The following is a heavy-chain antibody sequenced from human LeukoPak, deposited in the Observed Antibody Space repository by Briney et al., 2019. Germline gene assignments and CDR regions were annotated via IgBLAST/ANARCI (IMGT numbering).Heavy chain of an antibody. CDR2: IYSGDNT. CDR3: AKSMGSYDDNVVPFDP. V-gene: IGHV3-23*03. CDR1: GFTFSSYA. J-gene: IGHJ5*02. Sequence: GGSLRLSCAASGFTFSSYAMNWVRQAPGKGLEWVSVIYSGDNTYYADSVKGRFTISRDNSKNTLYLQMNSLRAEDTAVYYCAKSMGSYDDNVVPFDPWGQGTLVTVSS. D-gene: IGHD3-3*01.